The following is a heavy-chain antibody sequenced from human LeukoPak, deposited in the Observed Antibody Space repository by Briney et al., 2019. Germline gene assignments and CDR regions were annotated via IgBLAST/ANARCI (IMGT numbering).Heavy chain of an antibody. J-gene: IGHJ4*02. D-gene: IGHD2-2*01. Sequence: GSLRLSCAASGFTFSNYAMSWVRQAPGKGLEWVSAISGSGAGTYYADSVKGRFTISRDNSKNTLYLQMNSLRAEDTAVYYCAREAATVVIPTALRGGFDYWGQGTLVTVSS. V-gene: IGHV3-23*01. CDR1: GFTFSNYA. CDR2: ISGSGAGT. CDR3: AREAATVVIPTALRGGFDY.